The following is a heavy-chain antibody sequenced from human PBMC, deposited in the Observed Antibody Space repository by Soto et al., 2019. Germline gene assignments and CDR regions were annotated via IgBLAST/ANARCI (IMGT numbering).Heavy chain of an antibody. V-gene: IGHV3-11*01. CDR3: AKDDNYDILTGYYRFSDY. Sequence: GGSLRLTCAASGFTFSDYYMSWIRQAPGKGLEWVSYISSSGSTIYYADSVKGRFTISRDNAKNTLYLQMNSLRAEDTAVYYCAKDDNYDILTGYYRFSDYWGQGTLVTVSS. J-gene: IGHJ4*02. CDR2: ISSSGSTI. D-gene: IGHD3-9*01. CDR1: GFTFSDYY.